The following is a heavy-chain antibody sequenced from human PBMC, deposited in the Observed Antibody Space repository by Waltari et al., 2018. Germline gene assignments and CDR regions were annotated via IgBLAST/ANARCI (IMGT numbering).Heavy chain of an antibody. Sequence: VQLVQSGTEVKKPGASVKVSCKASGYTLTDYNVHWMRQAPGHGLEWMGWITPNSGDIIYAQKFQGRVTMTRDTSIRTAYMELRSLTSDDTAVYYCARGFCSGGTCYGGGWGQGTLVTVSS. J-gene: IGHJ4*02. CDR3: ARGFCSGGTCYGGG. CDR2: ITPNSGDI. D-gene: IGHD2-15*01. V-gene: IGHV1-2*02. CDR1: GYTLTDYN.